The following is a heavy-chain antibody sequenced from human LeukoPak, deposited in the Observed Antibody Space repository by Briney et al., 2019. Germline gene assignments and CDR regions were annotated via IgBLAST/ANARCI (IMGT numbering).Heavy chain of an antibody. D-gene: IGHD1-26*01. CDR1: GYTFTGYY. CDR2: INPNSGGT. Sequence: GASVKVSCTASGYTFTGYYMHWVRQAPGQGLEWMGRINPNSGGTNYAQKFQGRVTMTRDTSISTAYMELSRLRFDDMAVYYCARDAVRGSYLFDYWGQGTLVTVSS. CDR3: ARDAVRGSYLFDY. V-gene: IGHV1-2*06. J-gene: IGHJ4*02.